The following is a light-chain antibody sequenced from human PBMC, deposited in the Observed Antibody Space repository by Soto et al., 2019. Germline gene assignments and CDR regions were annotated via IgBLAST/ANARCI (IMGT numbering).Light chain of an antibody. CDR2: DAS. V-gene: IGKV1-13*02. Sequence: AIQLTQSPSSLSASVGDRVTITCRASQGISSALAWYQQKPGKAPKLLIYDASSLESGVPSRFSGSGPGTDFTLTISSLQPEDFATYDCQQFNSYPHTFGGGTKVEIK. CDR3: QQFNSYPHT. J-gene: IGKJ4*01. CDR1: QGISSA.